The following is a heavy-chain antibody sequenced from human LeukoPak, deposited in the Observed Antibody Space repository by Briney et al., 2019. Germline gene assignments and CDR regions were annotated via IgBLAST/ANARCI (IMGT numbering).Heavy chain of an antibody. Sequence: GGSLRLSCAASGFTFSSYAMNWVRQAPGKGLEWVANIKQDGSEKYYVDSVKGRFTISRDNAKNSLYLQMNSLRDEDTAVYYCARGDYGVYWGQGTLVTVSS. CDR3: ARGDYGVY. CDR2: IKQDGSEK. D-gene: IGHD4-17*01. CDR1: GFTFSSYA. J-gene: IGHJ4*02. V-gene: IGHV3-7*02.